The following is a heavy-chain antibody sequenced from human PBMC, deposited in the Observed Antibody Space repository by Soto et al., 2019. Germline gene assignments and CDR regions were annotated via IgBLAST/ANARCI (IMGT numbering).Heavy chain of an antibody. CDR3: ARGGDYYDSSGSGLWYFDY. J-gene: IGHJ4*02. V-gene: IGHV4-61*01. Sequence: QVQLQESGPGLVKPSETLSLTCTVSGGSVSSGSYYWSWIRQPPGKGLEWIGYIYYSGSTNYNPSLKSRVTISVATSKNQFSLKLSSVTAADTAVYYCARGGDYYDSSGSGLWYFDYWGQGTLVTVSS. CDR1: GGSVSSGSYY. CDR2: IYYSGST. D-gene: IGHD3-22*01.